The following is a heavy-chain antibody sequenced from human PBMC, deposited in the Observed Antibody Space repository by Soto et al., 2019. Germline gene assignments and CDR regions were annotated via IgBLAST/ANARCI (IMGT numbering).Heavy chain of an antibody. D-gene: IGHD3-3*01. J-gene: IGHJ3*02. CDR1: GFTFSNAW. CDR3: ARDVLVGPALRRSGYYIRGTLGAFDI. V-gene: IGHV3-15*05. CDR2: IKSKTDGGTT. Sequence: GGSLRLSCAASGFTFSNAWMSRVRQAPGKGLEWVGRIKSKTDGGTTDYAASVRGRFTISRDDSKNSLYLQMNSLRAEDTALYHCARDVLVGPALRRSGYYIRGTLGAFDIWGQGTMVTVSS.